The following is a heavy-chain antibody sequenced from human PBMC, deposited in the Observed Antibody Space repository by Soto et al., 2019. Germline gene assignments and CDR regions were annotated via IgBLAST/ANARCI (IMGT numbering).Heavy chain of an antibody. Sequence: ASVKVSCKASGYTFTSYDINWVRQATGQGLEWMGWMNPNSGNTGYAQKFQGRVTMTRNTSISTAYMELSSLRSEDTAVYYCARGRCSSTSCYPYYYMDVWGKGTTVTVAS. CDR3: ARGRCSSTSCYPYYYMDV. J-gene: IGHJ6*03. D-gene: IGHD2-2*01. V-gene: IGHV1-8*01. CDR2: MNPNSGNT. CDR1: GYTFTSYD.